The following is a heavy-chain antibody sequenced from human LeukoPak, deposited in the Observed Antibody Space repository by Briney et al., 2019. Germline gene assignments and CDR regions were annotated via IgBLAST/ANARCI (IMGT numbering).Heavy chain of an antibody. J-gene: IGHJ5*02. V-gene: IGHV4-34*01. CDR1: GGSFSGYY. Sequence: SETLSLTCAVYGGSFSGYYWSWIRQPPGKGLEWIGEINHSGSTSYNPSLKSRVTISVDTSKNQFSLKLSSVTAADTAVYYCARAYGSGSYRWFDPWGQGSLVTVSS. CDR3: ARAYGSGSYRWFDP. D-gene: IGHD3-10*01. CDR2: INHSGST.